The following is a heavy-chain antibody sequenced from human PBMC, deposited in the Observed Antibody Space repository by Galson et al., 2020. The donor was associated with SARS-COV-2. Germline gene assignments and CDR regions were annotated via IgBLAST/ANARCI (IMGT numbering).Heavy chain of an antibody. D-gene: IGHD5-18*01. V-gene: IGHV4-61*02. CDR2: IYTSGST. CDR3: ARGIRHYYGMDV. J-gene: IGHJ6*02. CDR1: GGSISSGSYY. Sequence: SETLSLTCTASGGSISSGSYYWSWIRQPAGKGLEWLGRIYTSGSTNYNPSLKSRVTISVDTSKNQFSLKLSSVTAADTAVYYCARGIRHYYGMDVWGQGTTVTVSS.